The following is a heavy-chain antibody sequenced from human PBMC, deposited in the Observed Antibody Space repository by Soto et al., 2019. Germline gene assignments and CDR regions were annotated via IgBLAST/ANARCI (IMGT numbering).Heavy chain of an antibody. CDR3: VRSGDVATVTDY. CDR1: GFTFGTYW. J-gene: IGHJ4*02. Sequence: EVQLVESGGGLVQPGGSLRLSCAASGFTFGTYWMSWVRQAPGKGLEWVANINEDGSKNYYVDSVRGRFTISRDNAQKSLYLHMSSLRAEDTAVYYCVRSGDVATVTDYWGQGTLVTVSS. V-gene: IGHV3-7*01. CDR2: INEDGSKN. D-gene: IGHD4-17*01.